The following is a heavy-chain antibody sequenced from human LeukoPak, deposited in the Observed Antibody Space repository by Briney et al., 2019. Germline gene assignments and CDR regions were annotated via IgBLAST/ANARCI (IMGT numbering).Heavy chain of an antibody. D-gene: IGHD5-12*01. Sequence: PGGSLRLSCAASGFTFSDYSMNWVRQAPGKGLEWVSYISSSSSTIYYADSVKGRFTISRDNAKNSLYLQMNSLRAEDTAVYYCARDWSYIVATMGTDYWGQGTLVTVSS. CDR3: ARDWSYIVATMGTDY. V-gene: IGHV3-48*04. CDR1: GFTFSDYS. J-gene: IGHJ4*02. CDR2: ISSSSSTI.